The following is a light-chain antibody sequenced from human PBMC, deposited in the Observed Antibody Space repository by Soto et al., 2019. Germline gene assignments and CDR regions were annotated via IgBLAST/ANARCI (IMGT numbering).Light chain of an antibody. V-gene: IGLV1-40*01. Sequence: QSALTQPPSVSGAPGQRVAISCTGSGSNIGAEYDVHWYQQLPGTAPKRLIYGDNNRPSGVPDRFSGSKSGTSASLAITGFQPENKADNNGQSYDSSRTTLVFGTGTRSPS. CDR3: QSYDSSRTTLV. CDR2: GDN. CDR1: GSNIGAEYD. J-gene: IGLJ1*01.